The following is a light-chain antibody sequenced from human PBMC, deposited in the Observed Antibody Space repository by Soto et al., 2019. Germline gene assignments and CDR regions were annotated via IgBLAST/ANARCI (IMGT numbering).Light chain of an antibody. V-gene: IGKV3-20*01. J-gene: IGKJ1*01. CDR1: QSVSSSY. CDR3: QQWRT. CDR2: GAS. Sequence: EIVLTQSPGTLSLSPGERATLSCRASQSVSSSYLAWYQQKPGQAPRLLIYGASSRATGIPDRFSGSGSGTDLTLTISRLEPEDFAVYYCQQWRTFGQGTKVEIK.